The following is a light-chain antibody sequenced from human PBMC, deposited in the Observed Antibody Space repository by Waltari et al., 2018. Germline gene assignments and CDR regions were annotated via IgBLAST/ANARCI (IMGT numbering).Light chain of an antibody. CDR1: QRVRRH. CDR2: GAS. J-gene: IGKJ2*01. Sequence: EAELTQSPATLSVSPGERATLSCRASQRVRRHLAWYQQKPGQAPRLLIYGASTRATGIPASFSGRGSGTEFTLTISSLQSEDFAVYYCQQYSNWPLFGQGTKLEIK. V-gene: IGKV3-15*01. CDR3: QQYSNWPL.